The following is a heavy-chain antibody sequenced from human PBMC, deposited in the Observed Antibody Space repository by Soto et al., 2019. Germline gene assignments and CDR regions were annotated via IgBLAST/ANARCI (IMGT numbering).Heavy chain of an antibody. CDR1: GGSISSYY. Sequence: SETLSLTCTVSGGSISSYYWSWIRQPPGKGLEWIGYIYYSGSTNYNPSLKSRVTISVDTSKNQFSLKLSSVTAADTAVYYCARHGIVGPFPVYYFAYWGQGTPVTVSS. J-gene: IGHJ4*02. CDR3: ARHGIVGPFPVYYFAY. D-gene: IGHD2-21*01. CDR2: IYYSGST. V-gene: IGHV4-59*08.